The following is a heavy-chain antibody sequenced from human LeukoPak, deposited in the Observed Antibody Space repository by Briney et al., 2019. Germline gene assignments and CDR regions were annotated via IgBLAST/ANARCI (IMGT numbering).Heavy chain of an antibody. CDR3: ASMPRYYDFWSGYYTGIRWFDP. J-gene: IGHJ5*02. Sequence: GGSLRLSCAASGFTFSDYYMSWIRQAPGKGLEWVSYISSSGSTMYYADSVKGRFTISRDNAKNSLYLRMNSLRAEDTAVYYCASMPRYYDFWSGYYTGIRWFDPWGQGTLVTVST. CDR1: GFTFSDYY. V-gene: IGHV3-11*01. CDR2: ISSSGSTM. D-gene: IGHD3-3*01.